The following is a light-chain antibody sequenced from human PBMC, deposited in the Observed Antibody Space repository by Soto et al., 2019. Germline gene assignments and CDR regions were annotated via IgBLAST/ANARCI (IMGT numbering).Light chain of an antibody. J-gene: IGKJ1*01. CDR1: QSVSSSY. CDR2: GAS. Sequence: EIVLTQSPGTLSLSPGERATLSCRASQSVSSSYLAWYQQKPGQAPRLLIYGASSRATGIPDRFSGSGSGTDFPLTISRLEPEDFAVYYCQQYVSPRTFGQGTRVDIK. V-gene: IGKV3-20*01. CDR3: QQYVSPRT.